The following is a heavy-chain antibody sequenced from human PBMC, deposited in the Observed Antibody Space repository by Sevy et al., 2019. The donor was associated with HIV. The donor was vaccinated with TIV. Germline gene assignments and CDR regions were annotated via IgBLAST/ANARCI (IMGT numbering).Heavy chain of an antibody. CDR1: GFTFSSFG. CDR2: IRQDGNEI. V-gene: IGHV3-7*01. CDR3: ARRYFDL. J-gene: IGHJ4*02. Sequence: GGSLRLSCKASGFTFSSFGMQWVRQAPGKGLEWVANIRQDGNEIYYGDSVKGRFTISRDTAKNALYLQMDGLRAEDTGLYYCARRYFDLWGQRTLVTVSS.